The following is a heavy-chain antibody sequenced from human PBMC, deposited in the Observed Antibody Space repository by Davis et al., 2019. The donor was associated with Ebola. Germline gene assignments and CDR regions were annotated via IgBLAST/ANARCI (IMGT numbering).Heavy chain of an antibody. D-gene: IGHD1-26*01. CDR3: ARDRANILGFDF. Sequence: PGGSLRLSCAASGFTFRGYWILWVRQRPGKGLEWVSRINPDESVTNYAESVKGRFTISRDNSGNTVYLQMNSLREEDTAVFYCARDRANILGFDFWGRGALVTVSS. CDR2: INPDESVT. CDR1: GFTFRGYW. J-gene: IGHJ4*02. V-gene: IGHV3-74*01.